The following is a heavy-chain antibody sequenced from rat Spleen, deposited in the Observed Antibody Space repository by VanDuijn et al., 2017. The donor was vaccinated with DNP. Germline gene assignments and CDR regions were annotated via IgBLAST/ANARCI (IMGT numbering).Heavy chain of an antibody. CDR3: VRWNSGHFDY. V-gene: IGHV5-22*01. Sequence: EVQLVESGGGLVQPGRSLKLSCAASGFTFSDYYMAWVRQAPTKGLEWVAYIGSDAYAPYYGDSVKGRFTISRDNAKSTLYLQMNSLRSEDMATYYCVRWNSGHFDYWGQGVMVTVS. D-gene: IGHD4-3*01. CDR1: GFTFSDYY. CDR2: IGSDAYAP. J-gene: IGHJ2*01.